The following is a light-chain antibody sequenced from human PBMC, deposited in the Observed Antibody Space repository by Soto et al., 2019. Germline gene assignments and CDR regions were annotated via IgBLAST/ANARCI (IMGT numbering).Light chain of an antibody. J-gene: IGKJ2*01. CDR1: QSVSTN. V-gene: IGKV3-15*01. CDR2: GAS. CDR3: QQYNNWPPGT. Sequence: EIVMTQSPATLSVSPGERATLSCRVSQSVSTNLAWYQQKPGLAPRLLIYGASTRATGIPARFSGSGSGTEFTLTISSLQSEDSAVYYYQQYNNWPPGTFGQGTRLEIK.